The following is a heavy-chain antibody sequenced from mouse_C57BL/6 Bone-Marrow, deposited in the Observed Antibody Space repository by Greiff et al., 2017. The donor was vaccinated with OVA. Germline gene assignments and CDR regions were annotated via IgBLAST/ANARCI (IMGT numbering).Heavy chain of an antibody. J-gene: IGHJ1*03. CDR2: ISDGGRYT. CDR1: GFTFSSYA. Sequence: EVKLVESGGGLVKPGGSLKLSCAASGFTFSSYAMSWVRQTPEKRLEWVATISDGGRYTYYPDNVKGRFTISRDNAKNNLYLQMSHLKSEDTAMYYCAREGLLRYQWYFDVWGTGTTVTVSS. V-gene: IGHV5-4*01. D-gene: IGHD1-1*01. CDR3: AREGLLRYQWYFDV.